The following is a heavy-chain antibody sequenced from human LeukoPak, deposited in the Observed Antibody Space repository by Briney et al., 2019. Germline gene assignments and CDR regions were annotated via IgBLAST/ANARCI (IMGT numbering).Heavy chain of an antibody. Sequence: GESLKISYKGSGYSFTSYWIGWVRQMPGKGLEWMGIIYPGDSDTRYSPSFQGQVTISADKSISTAYLQWSSLKASDTAMYYCARSRPTSGYDSYYYYGMDVWGQGTTVTVSS. CDR2: IYPGDSDT. CDR3: ARSRPTSGYDSYYYYGMDV. V-gene: IGHV5-51*01. D-gene: IGHD5-12*01. J-gene: IGHJ6*02. CDR1: GYSFTSYW.